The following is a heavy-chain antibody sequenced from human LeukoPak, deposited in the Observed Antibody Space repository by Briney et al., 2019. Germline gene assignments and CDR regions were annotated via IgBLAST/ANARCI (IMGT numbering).Heavy chain of an antibody. V-gene: IGHV3-30*02. J-gene: IGHJ4*02. D-gene: IGHD5-18*01. Sequence: GGSLRLSCAAYGFAFSSYGMNWVRQAPGKGLEWVAFIRYDGSNKYYADSVKGRFTISRDNSKNTLYLQMNSLRAEDTAVYYCANLGYSYGDYWGQGTLVTVSS. CDR2: IRYDGSNK. CDR1: GFAFSSYG. CDR3: ANLGYSYGDY.